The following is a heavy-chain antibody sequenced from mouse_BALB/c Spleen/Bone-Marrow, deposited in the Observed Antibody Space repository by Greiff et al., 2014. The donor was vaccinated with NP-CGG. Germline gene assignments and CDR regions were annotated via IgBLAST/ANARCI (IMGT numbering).Heavy chain of an antibody. CDR2: LYPGDGDT. V-gene: IGHV1-80*01. J-gene: IGHJ1*01. D-gene: IGHD2-1*01. Sequence: VKLVASGAVLVRPGSSVKISCKASGYAFSSYRLNWVKQRPGQGLEWIGQLYPGDGDTNYNGKFKGKATLTADKSSSTAYMQLSSLTSEDSAVYFCARRVYGNYWYFDVWGAGTTVTVSS. CDR1: GYAFSSYR. CDR3: ARRVYGNYWYFDV.